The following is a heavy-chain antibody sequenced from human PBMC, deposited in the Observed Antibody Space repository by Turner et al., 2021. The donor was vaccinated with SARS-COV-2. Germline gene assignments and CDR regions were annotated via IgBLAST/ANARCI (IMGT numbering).Heavy chain of an antibody. CDR1: GYTFTSYG. J-gene: IGHJ6*02. CDR3: ARAYGSGSYGHYYGMDV. V-gene: IGHV1-18*01. Sequence: QVQLVQSGAEVMKPGASVKVSCKASGYTFTSYGFSWVRQAPGQGLEWMGWISAYNGNINYAQKVQGRVTMTTDTSTSTAYMELRSLRSDDTAVYYCARAYGSGSYGHYYGMDVWGQGTTVTVSS. CDR2: ISAYNGNI. D-gene: IGHD3-10*01.